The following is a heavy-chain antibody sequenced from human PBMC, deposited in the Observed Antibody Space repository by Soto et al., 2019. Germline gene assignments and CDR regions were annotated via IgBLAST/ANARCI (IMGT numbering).Heavy chain of an antibody. J-gene: IGHJ4*02. V-gene: IGHV3-11*01. CDR3: ARDASGPGYGGKEAFDS. CDR2: ISSSGRIM. CDR1: GFIFSDYY. Sequence: QVQLVESGGGLVKPGGSLRLSCAASGFIFSDYYMIWIRQTPGKGLEWVSYISSSGRIMYYADSVKGRFTISRDNAKNSLYMQMNSLSAEDTAVYYCARDASGPGYGGKEAFDSWGQGSLVTVSS. D-gene: IGHD2-15*01.